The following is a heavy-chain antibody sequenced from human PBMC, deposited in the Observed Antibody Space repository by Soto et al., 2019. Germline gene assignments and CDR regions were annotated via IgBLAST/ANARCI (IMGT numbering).Heavy chain of an antibody. CDR3: ARARTTFGGVIVHYFDY. CDR2: ISAYNGNT. Sequence: ASVKVSCKASGYTFTSYGISWVRQAPGQGLEWMGWISAYNGNTNYAQKLQGRVTMTTDTSTSTAYMELRSLRSDDTAVYYCARARTTFGGVIVHYFDYWGQGTLVTVYS. V-gene: IGHV1-18*04. J-gene: IGHJ4*02. D-gene: IGHD3-16*02. CDR1: GYTFTSYG.